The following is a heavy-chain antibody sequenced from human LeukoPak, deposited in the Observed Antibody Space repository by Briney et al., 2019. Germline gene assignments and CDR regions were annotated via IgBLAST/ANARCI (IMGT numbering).Heavy chain of an antibody. CDR2: ISPSNGNT. CDR3: TRVRESSNWWSAFDV. J-gene: IGHJ3*01. CDR1: GYTFGTSG. V-gene: IGHV1-18*01. Sequence: GASVKLSCKTSGYTFGTSGISWVRQAPGQRLEWMGWISPSNGNTYYAQKVQGRVTMTTDTSTSTAYMELRSLRSDDTAVYYCTRVRESSNWWSAFDVWGQGTMVTVSS. D-gene: IGHD2-8*02.